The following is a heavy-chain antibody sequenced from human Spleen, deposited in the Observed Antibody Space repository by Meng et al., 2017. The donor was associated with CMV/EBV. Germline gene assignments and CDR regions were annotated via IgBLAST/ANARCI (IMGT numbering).Heavy chain of an antibody. J-gene: IGHJ4*02. V-gene: IGHV3-30*02. CDR3: AKEGWRIWHDADY. D-gene: IGHD1-1*01. CDR2: ITYDESNE. Sequence: GESLKISCAASGFTFSFYGMHWVRQAPGKGLEWVAFITYDESNEYYADSVKGRFTISRDNSKNTLYLQMNSLRTEDTAVYYCAKEGWRIWHDADYWGQGTLVTVSS. CDR1: GFTFSFYG.